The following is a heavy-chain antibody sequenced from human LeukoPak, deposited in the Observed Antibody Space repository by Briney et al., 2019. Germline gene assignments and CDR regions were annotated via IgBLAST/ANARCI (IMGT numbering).Heavy chain of an antibody. D-gene: IGHD3-22*01. J-gene: IGHJ3*02. Sequence: GRSLRLSCAASGFTFSSYAMHWVRQAPGKGLEWVAVISYDGSNKYYADSVKGRFTISRDNSKNTLYLQMNSLRAEDTAVYYCARSGVVIEVDAFDIWGQGTMVTVSS. CDR1: GFTFSSYA. CDR3: ARSGVVIEVDAFDI. CDR2: ISYDGSNK. V-gene: IGHV3-30-3*01.